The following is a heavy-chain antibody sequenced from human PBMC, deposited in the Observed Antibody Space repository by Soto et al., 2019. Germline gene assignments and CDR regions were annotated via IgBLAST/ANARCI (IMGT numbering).Heavy chain of an antibody. CDR1: GGSISSYY. CDR2: IYYSGST. Sequence: SETLSLTCTVSGGSISSYYWSWIRQPPGKGLEWIGYIYYSGSTNYNPSLKSRVTISVDTSKNQFSLKLTSVTAADTAVYYCARAVYCSSTSCYGPFDYWGQGTLVTVS. CDR3: ARAVYCSSTSCYGPFDY. D-gene: IGHD2-2*01. V-gene: IGHV4-59*01. J-gene: IGHJ4*02.